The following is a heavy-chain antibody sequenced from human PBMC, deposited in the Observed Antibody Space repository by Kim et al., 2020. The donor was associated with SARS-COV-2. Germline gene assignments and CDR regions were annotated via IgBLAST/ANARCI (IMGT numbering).Heavy chain of an antibody. CDR3: ATDLTATVTTE. Sequence: KIYAQKFQGRVTMTEDTSTDTAYMELNSLRSEDTAVYYCATDLTATVTTEWGQGTLVTVSS. D-gene: IGHD4-17*01. J-gene: IGHJ4*02. V-gene: IGHV1-24*01. CDR2: K.